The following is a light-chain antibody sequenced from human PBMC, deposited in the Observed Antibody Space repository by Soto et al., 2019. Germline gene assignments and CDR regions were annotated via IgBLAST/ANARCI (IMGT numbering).Light chain of an antibody. CDR2: AAS. CDR3: QQSYSTPLA. V-gene: IGKV1-39*01. CDR1: QSISSY. Sequence: DLQMTQSPSSLSASVGDSVTITCRASQSISSYLNWYQQKPGKAPKVLIYAASTLQSGVPSRFSGSGSGTDFTLTISSLQPEDFGTYYCQQSYSTPLAFGGGTKVEIK. J-gene: IGKJ4*01.